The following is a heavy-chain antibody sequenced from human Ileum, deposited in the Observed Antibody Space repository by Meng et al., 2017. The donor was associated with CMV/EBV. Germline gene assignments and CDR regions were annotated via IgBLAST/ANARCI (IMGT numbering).Heavy chain of an antibody. V-gene: IGHV4-4*07. J-gene: IGHJ5*02. Sequence: QFQLHDSGPRLLQPSETLSLTCPLTGGSLTSYYWTWLRQPAGKGLEWIGRIHPTGTTDDNPSLRSRVSMSLDKSKNQFSLKLTSVTAADTAVYYCARAAARGVPVDLWGQGTLVTVSS. D-gene: IGHD3-10*01. CDR2: IHPTGTT. CDR3: ARAAARGVPVDL. CDR1: GGSLTSYY.